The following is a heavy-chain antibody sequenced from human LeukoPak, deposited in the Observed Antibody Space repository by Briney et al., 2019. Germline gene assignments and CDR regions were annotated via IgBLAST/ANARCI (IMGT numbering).Heavy chain of an antibody. D-gene: IGHD2-15*01. CDR2: IGATTGNT. Sequence: GGSLRLSCAASGFTIRSYGMSWVRQAPGKGLEWVSGIGATTGNTYYAASVKGRVTISRDTSKNTLYLQMNSLRAEDTAIYYCANFVVGWGQGTLVTVSS. J-gene: IGHJ4*02. CDR1: GFTIRSYG. V-gene: IGHV3-23*01. CDR3: ANFVVG.